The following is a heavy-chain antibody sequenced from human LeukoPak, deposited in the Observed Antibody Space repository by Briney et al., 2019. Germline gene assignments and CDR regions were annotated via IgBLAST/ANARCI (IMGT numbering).Heavy chain of an antibody. J-gene: IGHJ6*02. CDR2: MNPNSGNT. D-gene: IGHD2-2*01. Sequence: ASVEVSCKASGYTFTSYDINWVRQATGQGLEWMGWMNPNSGNTGYAQKFQGRVTMTRNTSISTAYMELSSLRSEDTAVYYCATEIVVDTERLKRYYGMDVWGQGTTVTVSS. CDR3: ATEIVVDTERLKRYYGMDV. CDR1: GYTFTSYD. V-gene: IGHV1-8*01.